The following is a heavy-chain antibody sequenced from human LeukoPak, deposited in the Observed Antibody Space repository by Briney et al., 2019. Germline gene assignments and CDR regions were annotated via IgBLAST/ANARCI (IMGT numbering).Heavy chain of an antibody. J-gene: IGHJ4*02. CDR3: ARDVRVDF. CDR1: GFTFRSYT. Sequence: GGSLRLSCAASGFTFRSYTMNWVRQAPGKGLELVSSISSSSSFIYYADSVKGRFTISRDNAKNSLSLQMNPMRAEDTAVYYCARDVRVDFWGQGTLVTVSS. V-gene: IGHV3-21*01. CDR2: ISSSSSFI. D-gene: IGHD2/OR15-2a*01.